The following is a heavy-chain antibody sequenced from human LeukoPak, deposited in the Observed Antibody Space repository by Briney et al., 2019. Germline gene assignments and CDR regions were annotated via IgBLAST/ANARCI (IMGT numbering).Heavy chain of an antibody. CDR3: AKSGDISGYTTLGGIGY. CDR2: ISGSGGST. J-gene: IGHJ4*02. V-gene: IGHV3-23*01. CDR1: GFTFTIYA. D-gene: IGHD3-22*01. Sequence: GGSLRLSCAASGFTFTIYAMSWVRQATGKGLEWVSPISGSGGSTYYADSVKGRFTISRDNSKNTLYLQMNSLRAEDTAVYYCAKSGDISGYTTLGGIGYWGQGTLVTVSS.